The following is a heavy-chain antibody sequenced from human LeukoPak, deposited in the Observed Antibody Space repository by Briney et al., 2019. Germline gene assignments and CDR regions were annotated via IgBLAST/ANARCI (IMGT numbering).Heavy chain of an antibody. D-gene: IGHD6-6*01. CDR3: AKDLALRSTSSEGASDY. CDR1: GFTFSSYG. Sequence: PGGSLRLSCAASGFTFSSYGMHWVRQAPDKGLEWVAFIWYDGSHQYYIDSVKGRFTISRDNSKDTLFLQMNGLRVEGTALYYCAKDLALRSTSSEGASDYWGQGTLVTVSS. J-gene: IGHJ4*02. V-gene: IGHV3-30*02. CDR2: IWYDGSHQ.